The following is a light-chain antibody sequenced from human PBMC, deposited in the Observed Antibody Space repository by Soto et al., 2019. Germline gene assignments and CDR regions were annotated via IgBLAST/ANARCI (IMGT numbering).Light chain of an antibody. CDR2: AAS. J-gene: IGKJ1*01. CDR3: QKYNSAPWT. CDR1: QGISNY. V-gene: IGKV1-27*01. Sequence: DIQMTQSPSSLSASVGDRVTITCRARQGISNYLAWYQQKPGKVPKLLIYAASTLQSGVPSRFSGSGSGTDFTLTISRLQPEDVANYYCQKYNSAPWTFGQGTKVEIK.